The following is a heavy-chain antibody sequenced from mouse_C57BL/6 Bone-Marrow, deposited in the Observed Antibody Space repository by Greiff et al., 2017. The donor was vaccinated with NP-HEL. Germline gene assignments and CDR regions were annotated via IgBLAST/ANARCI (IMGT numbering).Heavy chain of an antibody. CDR2: IWSGGST. D-gene: IGHD1-2*01. Sequence: VMLVESGPGLVQPSQSLSITCTVSGFSLTSYGVHWVRQSPGKGLEWLGVIWSGGSTDFNAAFISRLSISKDNSKSQVFFKMNSLQADDTAIYYCARKATAFLGYFDVWGTGTTVTVSS. V-gene: IGHV2-2*01. CDR3: ARKATAFLGYFDV. CDR1: GFSLTSYG. J-gene: IGHJ1*03.